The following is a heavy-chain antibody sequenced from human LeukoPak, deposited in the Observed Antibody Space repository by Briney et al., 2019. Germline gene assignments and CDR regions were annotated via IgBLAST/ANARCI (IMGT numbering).Heavy chain of an antibody. CDR1: GNYW. J-gene: IGHJ4*02. CDR3: VSFYETY. Sequence: GGSLRLSCAASGNYWMHWVRQAPGKGLVWVSHINSDGSWTSYADSVKGRFTISKDNAKNTVYLQMNNLRAEDTAVHYCVSFYETYWGRGTLVTVSS. CDR2: INSDGSWT. D-gene: IGHD2-2*01. V-gene: IGHV3-74*01.